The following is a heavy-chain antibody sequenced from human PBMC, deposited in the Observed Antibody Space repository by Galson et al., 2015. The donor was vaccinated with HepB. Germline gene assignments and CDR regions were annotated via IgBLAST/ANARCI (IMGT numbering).Heavy chain of an antibody. CDR2: ISYDGSNK. CDR1: GFTFSSYG. V-gene: IGHV3-30*03. D-gene: IGHD3-22*01. CDR3: ARWQSRDSSGYDY. Sequence: SLRLSCAASGFTFSSYGMHWVRQAPGKGLEWVAVISYDGSNKYYEDSVKGRFTISRDNSKNTLYLQMNSLRAEDTAVYYCARWQSRDSSGYDYWGQGTLVTVSS. J-gene: IGHJ4*02.